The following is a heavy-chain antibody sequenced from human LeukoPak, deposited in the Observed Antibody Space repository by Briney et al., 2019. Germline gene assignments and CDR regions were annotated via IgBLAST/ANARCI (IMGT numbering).Heavy chain of an antibody. CDR2: IYHSGST. Sequence: SGTLSLTCAVSGGSISSSNWWSWVRQPPGKGLEWIGEIYHSGSTNYNPSLKSRVTISVDKSKNQFSLKLSSVTAADTAVYYYASSTFYSSGLDAFDIWGQGTMVTVSS. V-gene: IGHV4-4*02. CDR1: GGSISSSNW. J-gene: IGHJ3*02. CDR3: ASSTFYSSGLDAFDI. D-gene: IGHD6-19*01.